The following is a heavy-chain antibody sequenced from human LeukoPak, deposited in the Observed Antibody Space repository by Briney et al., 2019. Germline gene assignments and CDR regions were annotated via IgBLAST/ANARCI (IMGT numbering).Heavy chain of an antibody. CDR2: ISGSGGST. J-gene: IGHJ3*02. CDR1: GFTFSSYA. V-gene: IGHV3-23*01. CDR3: AKDPTVTGAFDI. D-gene: IGHD4-17*01. Sequence: GSLRLSCAASGFTFSSYAMGWVRQAPGKGLEWVSAISGSGGSTYYADSVKGRFTISRDNSKNTLYLQMNSLRAEDTAVYYCAKDPTVTGAFDIWGQGTMVTVSS.